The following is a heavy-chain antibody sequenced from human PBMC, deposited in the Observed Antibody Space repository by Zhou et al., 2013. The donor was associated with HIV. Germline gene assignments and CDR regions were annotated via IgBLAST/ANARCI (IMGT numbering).Heavy chain of an antibody. J-gene: IGHJ4*02. V-gene: IGHV1-2*02. CDR2: INPNSGGT. D-gene: IGHD4-17*01. CDR1: GYTFTGYY. Sequence: QVQLVQSGAEVKKPGASVKVSCKASGYTFTGYYMHWVRQAPGQGLEWMGWINPNSGGTNYAQKFQGRVTMTRDTSISTAYMELSSLRSEDTAVYYCARVKGSTPPRAFDYWGQGTLVTVSS. CDR3: ARVKGSTPPRAFDY.